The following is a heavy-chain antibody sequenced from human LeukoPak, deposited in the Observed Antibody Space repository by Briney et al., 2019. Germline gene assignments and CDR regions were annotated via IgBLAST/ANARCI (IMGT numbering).Heavy chain of an antibody. V-gene: IGHV3-9*01. Sequence: GGSLRLSCAASGFTFDDCAMHWVRQAPGKGLEWVSGISWNSGSIGYADSVKGRFTISRDNAKNSLYLQMNSLRAEDTALYYCAKASMIVVVNDAFDIWGQGTMVTVSS. D-gene: IGHD3-22*01. CDR1: GFTFDDCA. J-gene: IGHJ3*02. CDR3: AKASMIVVVNDAFDI. CDR2: ISWNSGSI.